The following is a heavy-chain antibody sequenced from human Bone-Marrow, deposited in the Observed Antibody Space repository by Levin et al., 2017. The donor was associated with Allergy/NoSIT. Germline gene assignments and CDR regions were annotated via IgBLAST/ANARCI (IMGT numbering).Heavy chain of an antibody. D-gene: IGHD5-24*01. V-gene: IGHV5-51*01. CDR2: IYPGDSDT. CDR1: GYTFSSYY. Sequence: KVSCKASGYTFSSYYIGWVRQMPGKGLEWMGVIYPGDSDTTYSPSFEGQVTVSADQSISTAYLQWTSLKASDTGIYYCARQKDGSYGMDVWGQGTTVTVSS. CDR3: ARQKDGSYGMDV. J-gene: IGHJ6*02.